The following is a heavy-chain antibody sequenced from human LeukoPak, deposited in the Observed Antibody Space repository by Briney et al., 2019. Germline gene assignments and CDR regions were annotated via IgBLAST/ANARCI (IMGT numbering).Heavy chain of an antibody. J-gene: IGHJ4*02. D-gene: IGHD1-1*01. V-gene: IGHV1-24*01. CDR2: FDPEDGET. CDR1: GYSLTKLC. CDR3: ARDLVQLELLGYFDY. Sequence: ASVKVSCKVSGYSLTKLCMHWVRQAPGKGLEWMGNFDPEDGETIYAQKFQGRVTMTEDTSTDTAYMELNSLTSEDTAVYYCARDLVQLELLGYFDYWVQGTLVTVSS.